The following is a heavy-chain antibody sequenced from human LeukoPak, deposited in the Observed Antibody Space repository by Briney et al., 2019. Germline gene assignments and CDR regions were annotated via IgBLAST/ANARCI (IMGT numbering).Heavy chain of an antibody. J-gene: IGHJ6*03. V-gene: IGHV3-48*03. CDR1: GFTFSSYE. CDR3: ARSPGYSSGWYGTYYYYYYIDV. CDR2: ISSSGSNT. Sequence: PGGSLRLSCAASGFTFSSYEMNWVRQAPGKGLEWVSYISSSGSNTYYTDSVKGPFTISRDNAKNSLYLQMNSLKAEDTAVYYCARSPGYSSGWYGTYYYYYYIDVWGKGPTVTVSS. D-gene: IGHD6-19*01.